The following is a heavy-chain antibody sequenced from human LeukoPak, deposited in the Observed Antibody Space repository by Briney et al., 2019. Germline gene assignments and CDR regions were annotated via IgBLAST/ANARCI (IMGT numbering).Heavy chain of an antibody. V-gene: IGHV1-18*01. CDR2: SNAGNGNT. CDR1: GYTFTSYG. J-gene: IGHJ5*02. D-gene: IGHD3-10*01. CDR3: ARSQTLKGQLLWFGELLYPRHEDWFDP. Sequence: ASVKVSCKASGYTFTSYGISWVRQAPGQGLEWMGWSNAGNGNTKYSQEFQGRVTITRDTSASTAYMELSSLRSEDTAVYYCARSQTLKGQLLWFGELLYPRHEDWFDPWGQGTLVTVSS.